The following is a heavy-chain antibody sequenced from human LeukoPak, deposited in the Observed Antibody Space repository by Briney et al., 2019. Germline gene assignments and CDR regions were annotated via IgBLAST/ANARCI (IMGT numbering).Heavy chain of an antibody. V-gene: IGHV3-73*01. J-gene: IGHJ4*02. CDR3: TRYNVGFES. D-gene: IGHD1-1*01. CDR2: IRGKANGYAT. Sequence: GGSLRLSCAASGFFFSGYAIHWVRQASGKGLEWVGRIRGKANGYATAYVESVRGRFTISRDDSKDTAYLQMNSLKTEDTAVYYCTRYNVGFESWGQGTLVTVSS. CDR1: GFFFSGYA.